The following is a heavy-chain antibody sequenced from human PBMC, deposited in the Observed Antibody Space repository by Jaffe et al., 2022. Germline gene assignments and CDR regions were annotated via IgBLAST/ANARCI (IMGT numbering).Heavy chain of an antibody. D-gene: IGHD2-2*01. J-gene: IGHJ6*03. Sequence: QVQLQESGPGLVKPSETLSLTCAVSGYSISSGYYWGWIRQPPGKGLEWIGSIYHSGSTYYNPSLKSRVTISVDTSKNQFSLKLSSVTAADTAVYYCARQAPTRLSLYYYYYYMDVWGKGTTVTVSS. CDR1: GYSISSGYY. CDR2: IYHSGST. CDR3: ARQAPTRLSLYYYYYYMDV. V-gene: IGHV4-38-2*01.